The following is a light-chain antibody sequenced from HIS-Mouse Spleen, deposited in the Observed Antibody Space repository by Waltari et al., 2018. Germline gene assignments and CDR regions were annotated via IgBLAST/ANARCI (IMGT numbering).Light chain of an antibody. CDR2: DVS. J-gene: IGLJ2*01. CDR3: SSYTSSSTLV. CDR1: SSDVGGSNY. V-gene: IGLV2-14*03. Sequence: SALPQPASVSGSPGQSVTISCTGPSSDVGGSNYVSWYQQHPGKAPKLMIYDVSNRPSGVSNRFSGSKSGNTASLTISGLQAEDEADYYCSSYTSSSTLVFGGGTKLTVL.